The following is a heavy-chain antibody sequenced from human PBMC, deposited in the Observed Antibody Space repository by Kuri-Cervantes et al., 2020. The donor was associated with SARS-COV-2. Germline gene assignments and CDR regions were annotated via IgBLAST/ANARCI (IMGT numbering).Heavy chain of an antibody. D-gene: IGHD2-15*01. J-gene: IGHJ5*02. V-gene: IGHV4-39*01. Sequence: ESLKISCTVSGGSISSSSYYWSWIRQPPGKGLEWIGYIYYSGSTYYNPSLKSRVTISVDTSKNQFSLKLSSVTAADTAVYYCARQEVVAATNWFDPWGQGTLVTVSS. CDR3: ARQEVVAATNWFDP. CDR2: IYYSGST. CDR1: GGSISSSSYY.